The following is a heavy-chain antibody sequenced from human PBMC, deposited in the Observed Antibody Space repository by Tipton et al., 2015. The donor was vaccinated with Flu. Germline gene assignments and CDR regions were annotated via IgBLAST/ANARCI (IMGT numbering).Heavy chain of an antibody. D-gene: IGHD3-3*01. CDR3: ARSITIFGVSIKASGGGMDV. CDR1: GFTFSTYS. Sequence: SLRLSCAASGFTFSTYSMNWVRQAPGKGLERVSSISSNSLHIYYADSVKGRFTISRDNAKNSLYLQMNSLGAEDKAVYYCARSITIFGVSIKASGGGMDVWGQGTTVTVSS. CDR2: ISSNSLHI. V-gene: IGHV3-21*01. J-gene: IGHJ6*02.